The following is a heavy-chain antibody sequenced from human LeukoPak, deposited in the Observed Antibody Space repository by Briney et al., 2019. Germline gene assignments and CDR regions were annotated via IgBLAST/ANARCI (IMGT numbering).Heavy chain of an antibody. D-gene: IGHD4-17*01. Sequence: PGGSLRLSCTPYGFIFKTYGMSWARQAPGKGLEWVSTISGSGDTTNYADSVKGRFTISRDNAKNTLYLQMNSLRAEDTAFYYCAKDNTTVMLRWFDPWGQGTLVAVSS. V-gene: IGHV3-23*01. CDR1: GFIFKTYG. J-gene: IGHJ5*02. CDR3: AKDNTTVMLRWFDP. CDR2: ISGSGDTT.